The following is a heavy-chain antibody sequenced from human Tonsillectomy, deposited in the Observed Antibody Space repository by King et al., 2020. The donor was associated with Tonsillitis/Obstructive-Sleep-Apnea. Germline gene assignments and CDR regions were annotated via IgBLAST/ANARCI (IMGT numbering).Heavy chain of an antibody. J-gene: IGHJ3*01. Sequence: VQLVESGGGVVQPGRSLRLSCAASGFTFSTYTLHWVRQAPGKGLEWVAVISYDGKIKYYADSVKGRFTISRDNSKNTLSLQMNTLRGEDTAVYYCAGGNYYDEGPTYAFDVWGQGTLVTVS. CDR1: GFTFSTYT. CDR3: AGGNYYDEGPTYAFDV. V-gene: IGHV3-30*04. D-gene: IGHD3-22*01. CDR2: ISYDGKIK.